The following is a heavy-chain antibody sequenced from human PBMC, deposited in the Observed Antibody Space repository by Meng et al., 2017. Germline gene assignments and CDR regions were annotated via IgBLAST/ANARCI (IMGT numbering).Heavy chain of an antibody. Sequence: GESLKISCAASGFTFSSYEMNWVRQAPGKGLEWVSYISSSGSTIYYADSVKGRFTISRDNAKNSLYLQMNSLRAEDKAVYYCARVSGSSSWGDSEYFQHWGQGTLVTVSS. D-gene: IGHD6-13*01. V-gene: IGHV3-48*03. J-gene: IGHJ1*01. CDR1: GFTFSSYE. CDR2: ISSSGSTI. CDR3: ARVSGSSSWGDSEYFQH.